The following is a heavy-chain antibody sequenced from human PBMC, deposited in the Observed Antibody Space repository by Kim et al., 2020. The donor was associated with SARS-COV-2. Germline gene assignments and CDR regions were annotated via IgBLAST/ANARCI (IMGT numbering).Heavy chain of an antibody. CDR1: GFTFSDYY. J-gene: IGHJ4*02. CDR3: AQPNPAAGTLGKSY. Sequence: GGSLRLSCAASGFTFSDYYMSWFRQAPGKGLEWVSYISGGGSVTYYADSVKGRFTISRDDAKNSLYLQMDSLRADDAAVYYCAQPNPAAGTLGKSYWGQGTLVTVSS. V-gene: IGHV3-11*01. D-gene: IGHD6-13*01. CDR2: ISGGGSVT.